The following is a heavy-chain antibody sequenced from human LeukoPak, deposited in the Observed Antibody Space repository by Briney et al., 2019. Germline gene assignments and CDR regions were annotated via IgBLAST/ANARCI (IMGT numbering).Heavy chain of an antibody. CDR1: GVSISSYY. CDR3: ARETPYGSGSYPFDY. Sequence: SETLSLTRTVSGVSISSYYWNWIRQPPGKGLEWIGYIYNSGSTNNNPSLKSRVTISVDMSKKQFSLKLSSVTAADTAVYYCARETPYGSGSYPFDYWGQGILVTVSS. V-gene: IGHV4-59*01. J-gene: IGHJ4*02. D-gene: IGHD3-10*01. CDR2: IYNSGST.